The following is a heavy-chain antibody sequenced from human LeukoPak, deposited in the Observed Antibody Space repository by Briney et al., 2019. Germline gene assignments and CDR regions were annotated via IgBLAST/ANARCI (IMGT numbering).Heavy chain of an antibody. CDR1: GFIFSSYV. V-gene: IGHV3-30*03. CDR3: VNIAATGPDY. J-gene: IGHJ4*02. D-gene: IGHD6-13*01. Sequence: GRSLRLSCAASGFIFSSYVLHWVRQAPGKGLEWVAVISHDGSTKYYVDSVKGRFTISRANSKNTLYLQMNSLRPEDTAVYYCVNIAATGPDYWGQGTLVTVSS. CDR2: ISHDGSTK.